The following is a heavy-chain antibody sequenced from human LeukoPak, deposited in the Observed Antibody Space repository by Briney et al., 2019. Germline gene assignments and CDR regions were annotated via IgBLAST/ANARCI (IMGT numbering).Heavy chain of an antibody. J-gene: IGHJ4*02. CDR1: GGSISSGGYY. CDR3: ARFPYSSSSSRDAY. Sequence: PSETLSLTCTVSGGSISSGGYYWSWIRQHPGKGLEWIGYIYYSGSTNHNPSLKSRVIISVDTSKNQFSLRLRSVTAADTAVYYCARFPYSSSSSRDAYWGQGTLVTVSS. D-gene: IGHD6-6*01. CDR2: IYYSGST. V-gene: IGHV4-61*08.